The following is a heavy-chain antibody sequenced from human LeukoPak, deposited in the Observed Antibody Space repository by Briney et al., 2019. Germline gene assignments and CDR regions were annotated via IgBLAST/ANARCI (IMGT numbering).Heavy chain of an antibody. CDR1: GFTFNNFG. J-gene: IGHJ4*02. CDR3: AKDLHGGYSSDY. V-gene: IGHV3-30*02. CDR2: IGYEGVHK. D-gene: IGHD4-23*01. Sequence: PGGSLRLSCAASGFTFNNFGMHWVRQAPGKGLEWVSFIGYEGVHKYYADSVKGRFTISKDNSKATLYLQMNSLRPEDTAVYYCAKDLHGGYSSDYWGQGTLVTASS.